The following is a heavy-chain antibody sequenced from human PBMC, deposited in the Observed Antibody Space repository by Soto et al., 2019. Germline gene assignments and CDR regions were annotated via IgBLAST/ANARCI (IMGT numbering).Heavy chain of an antibody. CDR3: TRGVPGSYSTDY. J-gene: IGHJ4*02. CDR1: GFTFSCSV. CDR2: IRTRANRSAT. D-gene: IGHD4-4*01. Sequence: SLRLSCAASGFTFSCSVIHWVRQASGKGLEWVGRIRTRANRSATAYAASVNGRFTISRDDSKNAAYLQMNSLKTEDTAVYYCTRGVPGSYSTDYSGERLLVTVSS. V-gene: IGHV3-73*01.